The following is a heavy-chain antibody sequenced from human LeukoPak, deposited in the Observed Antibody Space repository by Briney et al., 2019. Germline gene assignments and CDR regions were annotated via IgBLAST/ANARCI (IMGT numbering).Heavy chain of an antibody. Sequence: ASVKVSCKASGGTFSSYAISWVRQAPGQGLEWMGGIIPIFGTANYAQKFQGRVTITADESTSTAYMELSSLRSEDTAVYYCARERAVRGVIIGYWGQGTLVTVSS. D-gene: IGHD3-10*01. CDR1: GGTFSSYA. CDR2: IIPIFGTA. V-gene: IGHV1-69*01. CDR3: ARERAVRGVIIGY. J-gene: IGHJ4*02.